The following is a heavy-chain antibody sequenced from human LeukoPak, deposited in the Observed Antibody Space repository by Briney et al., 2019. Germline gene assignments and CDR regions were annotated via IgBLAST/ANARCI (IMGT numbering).Heavy chain of an antibody. V-gene: IGHV1-8*02. J-gene: IGHJ4*02. CDR2: MNPNSGNT. CDR3: ARVSLAVAEEY. CDR1: GYTFTNYD. D-gene: IGHD6-19*01. Sequence: ASVKVSCKASGYTFTNYDINWVRQATGQGLEWLGWMNPNSGNTGFAQKFQGRVTMTRNTSISTAYMELSSLRSEDTAVYYCARVSLAVAEEYWGQGTLVTVSS.